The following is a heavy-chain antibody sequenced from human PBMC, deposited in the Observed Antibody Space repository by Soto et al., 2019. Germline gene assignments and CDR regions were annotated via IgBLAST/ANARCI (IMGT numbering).Heavy chain of an antibody. Sequence: PGGSLRLSCAASGFTFTNYAMTWVRQAPGKGLEWVSSISDGDGTTHYADSVRGRFTISRDDSKNTLYLQMNSLRVEDTAVYYCARDGTRWRNLPRGADYWGQGTQVTVSS. CDR3: ARDGTRWRNLPRGADY. CDR2: ISDGDGTT. V-gene: IGHV3-23*01. J-gene: IGHJ4*02. CDR1: GFTFTNYA. D-gene: IGHD1-1*01.